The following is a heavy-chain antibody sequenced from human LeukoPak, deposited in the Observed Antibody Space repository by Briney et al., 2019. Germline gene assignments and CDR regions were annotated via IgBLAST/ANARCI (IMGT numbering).Heavy chain of an antibody. D-gene: IGHD6-13*01. CDR3: ARDESGSWAY. CDR1: GGSFSGYY. J-gene: IGHJ4*02. CDR2: INHSGST. V-gene: IGHV4-34*01. Sequence: SETLSLTCAVYGGSFSGYYWSWIRQPPGKGLEWIGEINHSGSTNYNSSLKSRVTISVDTSSNQFSLKLTSVTAADSAVYYCARDESGSWAYWGQGTLVTVSS.